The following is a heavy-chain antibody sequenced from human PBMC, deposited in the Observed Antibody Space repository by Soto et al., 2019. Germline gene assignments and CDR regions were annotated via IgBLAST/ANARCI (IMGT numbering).Heavy chain of an antibody. D-gene: IGHD3-10*01. CDR1: GYIFTSYG. J-gene: IGHJ1*01. Sequence: QVQLVQSGSEVKRPGASVTVSCKASGYIFTSYGITWVRQAPGQGLGWMGWISVYNGNSYYAQNLQGRVTMTTDTSTSTAYMELRSLRPDDTAVYYCARDWDSYCSGSYYGAWQWGQGTLVTVSS. V-gene: IGHV1-18*04. CDR3: ARDWDSYCSGSYYGAWQ. CDR2: ISVYNGNS.